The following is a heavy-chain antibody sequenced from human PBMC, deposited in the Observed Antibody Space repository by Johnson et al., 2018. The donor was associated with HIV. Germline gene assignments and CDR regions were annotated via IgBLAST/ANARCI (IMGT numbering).Heavy chain of an antibody. Sequence: QVQLLESGGGVVQPGRSLRLSCAASGFTFSSYAMHWVRKAPGKGLEWVAVISYDGSNKYYADSVKGRFTIPRDNSKNTLYLQMNSLRAEDTAVYYCARERHAFDIWGQGTMVTVSS. J-gene: IGHJ3*02. CDR3: ARERHAFDI. CDR2: ISYDGSNK. CDR1: GFTFSSYA. V-gene: IGHV3-30*04.